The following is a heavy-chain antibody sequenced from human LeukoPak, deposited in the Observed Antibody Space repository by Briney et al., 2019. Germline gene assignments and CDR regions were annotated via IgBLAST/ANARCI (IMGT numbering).Heavy chain of an antibody. V-gene: IGHV1-18*01. Sequence: GASVKVSCKASGYTFTSYGISWVRQAPGQGLEWMGWISAYNGNTNYAQKLQGRVTMTTEPSKSTAYMELGSLRSEDTAVYYCASEQLGYCSSTSCPPPYWGQGTLVTVSS. CDR2: ISAYNGNT. CDR1: GYTFTSYG. D-gene: IGHD2-2*01. CDR3: ASEQLGYCSSTSCPPPY. J-gene: IGHJ4*02.